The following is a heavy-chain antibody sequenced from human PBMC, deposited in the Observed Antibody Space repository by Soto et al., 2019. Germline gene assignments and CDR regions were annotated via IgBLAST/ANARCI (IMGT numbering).Heavy chain of an antibody. D-gene: IGHD5-12*01. CDR2: IYYSGST. Sequence: PSETLSLTCTVSGGSISSGGYYWSWIRQHPGKGLEWIGYIYYSGSTYYNPSLKSRVTISVDTSKNQFSLKLSSVTAADTAVYYCASIDVDIVATIDYWGQGTLVTVSS. CDR1: GGSISSGGYY. CDR3: ASIDVDIVATIDY. V-gene: IGHV4-31*03. J-gene: IGHJ4*02.